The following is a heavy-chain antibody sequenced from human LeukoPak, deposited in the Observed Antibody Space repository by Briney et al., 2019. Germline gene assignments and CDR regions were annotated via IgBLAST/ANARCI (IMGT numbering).Heavy chain of an antibody. V-gene: IGHV4-39*01. CDR2: IYYSGST. J-gene: IGHJ4*02. D-gene: IGHD2-2*01. CDR1: GGSISSSSYY. Sequence: PSETLSLTCTVSGGSISSSSYYWGWIRQPPGKGLEWIGSIYYSGSTYYNPSLKSRVTISVDTSKNQFSLKLSSVTAADTAVYYCASRPQELYIVVVPAAHQRGPTNDYWGQGTLVTVSS. CDR3: ASRPQELYIVVVPAAHQRGPTNDY.